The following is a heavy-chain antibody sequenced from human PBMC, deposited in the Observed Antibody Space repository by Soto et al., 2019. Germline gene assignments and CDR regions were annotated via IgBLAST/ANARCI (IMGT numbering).Heavy chain of an antibody. J-gene: IGHJ4*02. CDR1: GFTFSSYE. CDR3: ARGYYDSSGYYNNKRTSGFDD. D-gene: IGHD3-22*01. CDR2: ISSSGSTI. V-gene: IGHV3-48*03. Sequence: PGGSLRLSCAASGFTFSSYEMNWVRQAPGKGLEWVSYISSSGSTIYYADSVKGRFTISRDNAKNSLYLQMNSLRAEDTAVYYCARGYYDSSGYYNNKRTSGFDDWGQGTQVTVSS.